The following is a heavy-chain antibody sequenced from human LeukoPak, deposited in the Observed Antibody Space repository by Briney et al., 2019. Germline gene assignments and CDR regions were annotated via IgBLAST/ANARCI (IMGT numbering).Heavy chain of an antibody. V-gene: IGHV3-74*01. CDR2: INSDGSAT. J-gene: IGHJ4*02. D-gene: IGHD2-15*01. CDR1: GFTLSTYW. CDR3: ARGNKWSFDS. Sequence: PGGSLRLSCVASGFTLSTYWMHWVRQAPGKGLVWVSRINSDGSATSYADSVMVRFTISRDSAKNTLYLQMNGLRPEDTAVYYCARGNKWSFDSWGQGALVTVSS.